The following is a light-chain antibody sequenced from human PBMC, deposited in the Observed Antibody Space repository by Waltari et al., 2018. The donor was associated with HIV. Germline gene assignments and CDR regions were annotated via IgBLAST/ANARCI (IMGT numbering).Light chain of an antibody. CDR1: QSFLYSSNNKNY. J-gene: IGKJ4*01. CDR2: WAS. CDR3: QQYYSTPLT. V-gene: IGKV4-1*01. Sequence: DIVMTQSPDSLSVSLGERAAINCKSSQSFLYSSNNKNYLAWYPQKPGQPPKLLFYWASTRASGVPDRFSGSGSGADFTLTISSLQAEDVAVYYWQQYYSTPLTFGGGTKVEIK.